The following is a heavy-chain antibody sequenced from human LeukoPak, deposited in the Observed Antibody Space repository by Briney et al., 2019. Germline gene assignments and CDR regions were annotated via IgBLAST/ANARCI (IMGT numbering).Heavy chain of an antibody. V-gene: IGHV6-1*01. CDR2: TYYRSTWYN. CDR1: GESVCSNSAA. CDR3: TRESRGMDV. Sequence: SQTLSVTCAISGESVCSNSAAWNWIRRSPSRGLEWLGRTYYRSTWYNESAISVKSRITINPDTSKNQFSLQLNSVTPDDTAVYYCTRESRGMDVWGQGTTVTVSS. J-gene: IGHJ6*02.